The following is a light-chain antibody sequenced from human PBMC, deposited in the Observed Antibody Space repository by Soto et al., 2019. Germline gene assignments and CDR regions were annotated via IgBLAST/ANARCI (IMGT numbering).Light chain of an antibody. V-gene: IGLV2-14*03. CDR3: SSYANSNTQV. CDR2: DVS. J-gene: IGLJ2*01. CDR1: SSDVGAYNY. Sequence: QSALTQPASVSGSPGQSITVSCIGTSSDVGAYNYVSWYQQHPGKAPKLMIHDVSNRPSGVSNRFSGSKSGNTASLTISGLQAEDEAYYYCSSYANSNTQVFGGGTKLTVL.